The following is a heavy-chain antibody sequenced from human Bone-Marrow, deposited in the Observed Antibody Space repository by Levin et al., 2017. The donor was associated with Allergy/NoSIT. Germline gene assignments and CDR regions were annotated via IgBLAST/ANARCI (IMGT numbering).Heavy chain of an antibody. CDR3: AKDAENFYLGRSYFEN. CDR2: ITSNSGSI. J-gene: IGHJ4*02. CDR1: GFTFDDYA. V-gene: IGHV3-9*01. D-gene: IGHD1-7*01. Sequence: SLKISCAASGFTFDDYAMHWVRQAPGKGLEWVSSITSNSGSIGYADSVKGRFTMSRDNAKNSLYLQMHSLRVEDTAFYYCAKDAENFYLGRSYFENWGQGTLVSVSS.